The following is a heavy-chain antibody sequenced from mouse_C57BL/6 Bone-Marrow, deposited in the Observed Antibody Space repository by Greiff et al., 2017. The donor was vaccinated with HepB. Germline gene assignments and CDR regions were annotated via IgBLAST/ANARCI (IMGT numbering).Heavy chain of an antibody. CDR1: GFTFSSYA. D-gene: IGHD1-1*01. J-gene: IGHJ2*01. Sequence: EVKVEESGGGLVKPGGSLKLSCAASGFTFSSYAMSWVRQTPEKRLGWVATISDGGSYTYYPDNVKGRFTISRDNAKNNLYLQMSHLKSEDTAMYYCARESTVVAPTFYFDYWGQGTTLTVSS. CDR3: ARESTVVAPTFYFDY. V-gene: IGHV5-4*01. CDR2: ISDGGSYT.